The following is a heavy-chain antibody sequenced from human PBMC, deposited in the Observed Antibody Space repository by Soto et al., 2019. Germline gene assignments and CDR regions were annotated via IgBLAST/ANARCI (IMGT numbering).Heavy chain of an antibody. CDR3: ARDVEIVGTTTGPSDF. V-gene: IGHV1-18*01. Sequence: GASVNVSCKASGYTFTSYGLSWVRQAPGQGLEWMGWISAYNGNTNYAQKLQGRVTMTTDTSTSTAYMELRSLRSDDTAVYYCARDVEIVGTTTGPSDFWGQGTLVTVSS. J-gene: IGHJ4*02. CDR2: ISAYNGNT. CDR1: GYTFTSYG. D-gene: IGHD5-12*01.